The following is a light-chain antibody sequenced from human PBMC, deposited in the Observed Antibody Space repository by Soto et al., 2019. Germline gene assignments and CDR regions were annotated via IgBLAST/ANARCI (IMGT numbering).Light chain of an antibody. CDR3: CSYAGSYTFVV. V-gene: IGLV2-11*01. CDR2: DVT. J-gene: IGLJ2*01. Sequence: QSALTQPRSVSGSPGQSVTISCTGTRSDVGGYNYVSWYQQHPGKAPKLMIYDVTKRPSGVPDRFSGSKSGNTASLTISGLPAEDEADYYCCSYAGSYTFVVFGGGTKLTVL. CDR1: RSDVGGYNY.